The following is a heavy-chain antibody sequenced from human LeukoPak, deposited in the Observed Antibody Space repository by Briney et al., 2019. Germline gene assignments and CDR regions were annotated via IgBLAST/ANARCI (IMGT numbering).Heavy chain of an antibody. Sequence: GGSLRLSCAASGFTFDDYGMSWVRQAPGKGLEWVSGISWNSGSIGYADSVKGRFTISRGNAKNSLYLQMNSLRAEDTALYYCAKGSIAAAGSRGTNFDYWGQGTLVTVSS. J-gene: IGHJ4*02. D-gene: IGHD6-13*01. CDR2: ISWNSGSI. CDR1: GFTFDDYG. V-gene: IGHV3-9*01. CDR3: AKGSIAAAGSRGTNFDY.